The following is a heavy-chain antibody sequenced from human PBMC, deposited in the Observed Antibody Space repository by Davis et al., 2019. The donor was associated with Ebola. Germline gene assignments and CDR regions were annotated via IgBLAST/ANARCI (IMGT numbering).Heavy chain of an antibody. CDR1: GYTFTRYG. V-gene: IGHV1-18*01. D-gene: IGHD3-10*01. Sequence: AASVKVSCKASGYTFTRYGISWVRQAPGQGLEWMGWISPYNGNTNYAQNLQGRVTMTTDTSTGTAYMEVRSLRYDDTAVYYCARAVTMVLPSGWFDPWGQGTLVTVSS. J-gene: IGHJ5*02. CDR3: ARAVTMVLPSGWFDP. CDR2: ISPYNGNT.